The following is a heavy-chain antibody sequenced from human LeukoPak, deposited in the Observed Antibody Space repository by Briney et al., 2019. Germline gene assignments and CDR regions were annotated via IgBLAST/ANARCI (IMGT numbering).Heavy chain of an antibody. V-gene: IGHV1-2*02. CDR3: ARKPLGVLISSAAVIEY. CDR1: GYTFTGYY. D-gene: IGHD2-8*01. CDR2: INPNSGGT. Sequence: ASVKVSCKASGYTFTGYYMHWVRQAPGQGLEWMGWINPNSGGTNYAQKFQGRVTMTRDTSISTAYMELSRLRSDDTAVYFCARKPLGVLISSAAVIEYWGQGTLVTVSS. J-gene: IGHJ4*02.